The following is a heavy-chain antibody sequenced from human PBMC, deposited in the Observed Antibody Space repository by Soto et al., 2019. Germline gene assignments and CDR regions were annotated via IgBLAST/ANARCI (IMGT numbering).Heavy chain of an antibody. D-gene: IGHD3-10*01. CDR2: IWYDGSNK. J-gene: IGHJ3*02. V-gene: IGHV3-33*06. CDR1: EFNFSSHA. CDR3: AKDGADALRAMVRGAVMNAFDI. Sequence: QVQLVESGGGVVQPGRSLRLSCAASEFNFSSHAMHWVRQAPDKGMEWVSLIWYDGSNKYDADAVKGRFTISRDNSKNTLYLQMDSLRVEDTAVSYCAKDGADALRAMVRGAVMNAFDIWGQGTMVTVSS.